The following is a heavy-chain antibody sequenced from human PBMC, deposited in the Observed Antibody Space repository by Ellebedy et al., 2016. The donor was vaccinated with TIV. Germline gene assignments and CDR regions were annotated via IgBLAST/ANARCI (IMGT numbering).Heavy chain of an antibody. Sequence: GSLRLXCAVYGGSFSGYYWSWIRQPPGKGLEWIGEINHSGSTNYNPSLKSRVTISVDTSKNQFSLKLSSVTAADTAVYYCARVPYCSGGSCYVPNNAFDIWGQGTMVTVSS. CDR1: GGSFSGYY. J-gene: IGHJ3*02. D-gene: IGHD2-15*01. CDR3: ARVPYCSGGSCYVPNNAFDI. V-gene: IGHV4-34*01. CDR2: INHSGST.